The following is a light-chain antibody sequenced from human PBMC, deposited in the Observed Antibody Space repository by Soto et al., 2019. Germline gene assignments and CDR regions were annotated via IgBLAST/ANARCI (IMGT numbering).Light chain of an antibody. CDR2: GAS. CDR1: HNIVNY. V-gene: IGKV1-39*01. CDR3: QQSYSVPLT. Sequence: PSSLSASVGYRVTITCRASHNIVNYLNWYQRKPGKAPKLLIYGASSLQRGVPSRFSGSGSGTDFTLTISTLQPEDFATFYCQQSYSVPLTFGGGTK. J-gene: IGKJ4*01.